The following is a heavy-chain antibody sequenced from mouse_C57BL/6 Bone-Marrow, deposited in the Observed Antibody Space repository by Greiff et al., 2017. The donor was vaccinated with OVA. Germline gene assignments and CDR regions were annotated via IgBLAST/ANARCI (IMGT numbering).Heavy chain of an antibody. J-gene: IGHJ2*01. CDR1: GFTFSDAW. Sequence: EVQLQQSGGGLVQPGGSMKLSCAASGFTFSDAWMDWVRQSPEKGLEWVAEIRNKANNHATYYAESVKGRFTISRDDSKSSVYLQMNSLRAEDTGIYYCTSIYYYGSSPLDYWGQGTTLTVSS. CDR3: TSIYYYGSSPLDY. D-gene: IGHD1-1*01. V-gene: IGHV6-6*01. CDR2: IRNKANNHAT.